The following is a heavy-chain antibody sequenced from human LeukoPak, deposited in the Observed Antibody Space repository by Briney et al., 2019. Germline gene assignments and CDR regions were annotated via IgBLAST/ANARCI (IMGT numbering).Heavy chain of an antibody. D-gene: IGHD5-18*01. V-gene: IGHV1-2*02. CDR1: GYTFTSYY. Sequence: ASVKVSCKASGYTFTSYYMHWVRQAPGQGLEWMGWINPNSGGTNYAQKFQGRVTVTRDTSISTAYMELSRLRSDDTAVYYCARVGYSYGRYYFDYWGQGTLVTVSS. J-gene: IGHJ4*02. CDR2: INPNSGGT. CDR3: ARVGYSYGRYYFDY.